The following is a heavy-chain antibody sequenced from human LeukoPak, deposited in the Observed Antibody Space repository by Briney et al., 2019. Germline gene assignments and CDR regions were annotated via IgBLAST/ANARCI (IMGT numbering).Heavy chain of an antibody. V-gene: IGHV3-48*04. CDR2: ISSSSSTI. J-gene: IGHJ5*02. Sequence: AGGSLRLSCAASGFTFSSYSMNWVRQAPGKGLEWVSYISSSSSTIYYADSVKGRFTISRDNAKNSLYLQMNSLRAEDTAVYYCARGDWSGELFFATGRFDPWGQGTLVTVSS. CDR1: GFTFSSYS. CDR3: ARGDWSGELFFATGRFDP. D-gene: IGHD3-10*01.